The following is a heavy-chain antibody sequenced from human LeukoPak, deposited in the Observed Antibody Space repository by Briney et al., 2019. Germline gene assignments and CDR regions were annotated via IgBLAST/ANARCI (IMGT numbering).Heavy chain of an antibody. J-gene: IGHJ4*02. CDR2: ISSSSSYI. V-gene: IGHV3-21*01. Sequence: GGSLRLSCAASGFTFSSYSMNWVRQAPGNGLEWVSSISSSSSYIYYADSVKGRFTISRDNAKNSLYLQMNSLRAEDTAVYYCARSGTSGYYFDYWGQGTLVTVSS. D-gene: IGHD3-22*01. CDR1: GFTFSSYS. CDR3: ARSGTSGYYFDY.